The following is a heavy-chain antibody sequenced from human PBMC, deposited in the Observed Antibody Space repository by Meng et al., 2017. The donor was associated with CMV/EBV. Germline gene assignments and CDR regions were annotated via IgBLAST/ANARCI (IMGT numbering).Heavy chain of an antibody. CDR1: RSTFSSYS. V-gene: IGHV3-48*04. CDR2: ISSSSSTI. J-gene: IGHJ6*02. D-gene: IGHD4-11*01. Sequence: GEPLQISCAASRSTFSSYSMNWVRQAPGKGLEWVSYISSSSSTIYYADSVKGRFTIPRDNAKNSLYLQMNRLRAEDTAVYYCARDLATVTTEWVWAYYYGMDVWGQGTTVTVSS. CDR3: ARDLATVTTEWVWAYYYGMDV.